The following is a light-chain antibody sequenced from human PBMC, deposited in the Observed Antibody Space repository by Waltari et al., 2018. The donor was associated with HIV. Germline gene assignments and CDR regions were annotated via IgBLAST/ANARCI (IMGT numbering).Light chain of an antibody. J-gene: IGLJ2*01. CDR2: EVN. CDR3: TSYEGKNNLV. V-gene: IGLV2-8*01. Sequence: QSALTQPPSASGSPGQSGTISCTGTSTDVPTYNYVSWYQQHPGEAPKRLLYEVNKRPSGVPDRFSGSKSGNTASLTVSGLQADDEADYYCTSYEGKNNLVFGGGTKLTVL. CDR1: STDVPTYNY.